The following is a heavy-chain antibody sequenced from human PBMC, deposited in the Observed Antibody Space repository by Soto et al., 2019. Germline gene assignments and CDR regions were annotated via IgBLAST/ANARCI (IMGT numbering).Heavy chain of an antibody. CDR1: GCTITGALAS. CDR2: IYHSGST. Sequence: SDTQSLTCSVSGCTITGALASGNWIHQSPGKGLEWIAYIYHSGSTYYNPSLKSRVTISVDRSENQFSLKLTSVTAADTAVYYCVRESVASGPNYFDTWGPGNLVNGSA. D-gene: IGHD6-6*01. V-gene: IGHV4-30-2*06. J-gene: IGHJ5*02. CDR3: VRESVASGPNYFDT.